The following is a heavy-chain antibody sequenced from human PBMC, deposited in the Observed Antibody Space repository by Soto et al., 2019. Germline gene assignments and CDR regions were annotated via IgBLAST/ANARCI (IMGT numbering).Heavy chain of an antibody. J-gene: IGHJ4*02. CDR2: IYQSGST. Sequence: SETLSLTCAVSGGSLSSSAYSWSWIRQPPGKGLEWIGFIYQSGSTYYNPSLKSRVTMSLDRPQNQFSLRLTSVTAAGTDVYYCARPAYNYGPFDYWGQGTLVTVSS. CDR3: ARPAYNYGPFDY. D-gene: IGHD5-18*01. CDR1: GGSLSSSAYS. V-gene: IGHV4-30-2*01.